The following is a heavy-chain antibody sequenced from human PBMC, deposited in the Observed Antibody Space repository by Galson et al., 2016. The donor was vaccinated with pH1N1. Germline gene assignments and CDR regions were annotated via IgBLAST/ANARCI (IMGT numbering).Heavy chain of an antibody. V-gene: IGHV1-2*02. CDR2: INPDTGST. Sequence: SVKVSCKASGYTFTGYYMHWVRQAPGQGLEWMGWINPDTGSTSYAQKLLGRVTMTRDTSIRTVYMELSSLRSDDTAVYYCARVTSTIPFHPWGQGTLVTVSS. CDR3: ARVTSTIPFHP. D-gene: IGHD2-2*01. CDR1: GYTFTGYY. J-gene: IGHJ5*02.